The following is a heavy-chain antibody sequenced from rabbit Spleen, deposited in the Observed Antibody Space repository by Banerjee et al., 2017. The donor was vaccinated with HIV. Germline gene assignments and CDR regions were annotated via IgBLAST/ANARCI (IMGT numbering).Heavy chain of an antibody. D-gene: IGHD8-1*01. V-gene: IGHV1S45*01. Sequence: QEQLEESGGGLVKPEGSLTLTCKASGFSFSDRDVMCWVCQAPGKGLECIACIYGGGSGSTYYATWAKGRFTISKTSSTTVTLQMTSLTVADTATYFCARDTGSSFSSYGMDLWGQGTLVTVS. CDR3: ARDTGSSFSSYGMDL. J-gene: IGHJ6*01. CDR2: IYGGGSGST. CDR1: GFSFSDRDV.